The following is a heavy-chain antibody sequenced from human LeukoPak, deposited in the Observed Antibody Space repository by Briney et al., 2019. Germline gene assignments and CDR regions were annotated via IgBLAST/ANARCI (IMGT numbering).Heavy chain of an antibody. CDR3: VRAYSRGYSDDFDY. Sequence: GGSLRLSCAASGFTFSDYYMSWMRQAPGRGLEWVSYIDGSGSSIYYADSAKGRFTVSTDNAENSLYLQMNSLRGEDTAVYYCVRAYSRGYSDDFDYWGQGTLVTVSS. J-gene: IGHJ4*02. D-gene: IGHD3-22*01. CDR2: IDGSGSSI. V-gene: IGHV3-11*01. CDR1: GFTFSDYY.